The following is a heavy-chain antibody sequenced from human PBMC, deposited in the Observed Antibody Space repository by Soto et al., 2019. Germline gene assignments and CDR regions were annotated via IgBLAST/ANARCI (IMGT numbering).Heavy chain of an antibody. CDR2: ISAYNGNT. V-gene: IGHV1-18*01. Sequence: ASVKVSCKASGYTFTSYGISWVRQAPGQGLEWMGWISAYNGNTNYAQKLQGRVTMTTDTSTSTAYMELGSLRSDDTAVYYCARLGIGRYFDWLLQEGNDYWGQGTLVTVSS. D-gene: IGHD3-9*01. J-gene: IGHJ4*02. CDR1: GYTFTSYG. CDR3: ARLGIGRYFDWLLQEGNDY.